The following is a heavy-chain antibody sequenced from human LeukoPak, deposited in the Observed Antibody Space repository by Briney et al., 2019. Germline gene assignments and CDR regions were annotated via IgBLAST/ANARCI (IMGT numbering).Heavy chain of an antibody. J-gene: IGHJ5*02. CDR2: ISYDGSNK. Sequence: RGSLRLSCAASGFTFSSYAMHWVRQAPGKGLEWVAVISYDGSNKYYADSVKGRFTISRDNSKNTLYLQMNSLRAEDTAVYYCARDSVLYGDYGFDPWGQGTLVTVSS. V-gene: IGHV3-30*04. CDR3: ARDSVLYGDYGFDP. CDR1: GFTFSSYA. D-gene: IGHD4-17*01.